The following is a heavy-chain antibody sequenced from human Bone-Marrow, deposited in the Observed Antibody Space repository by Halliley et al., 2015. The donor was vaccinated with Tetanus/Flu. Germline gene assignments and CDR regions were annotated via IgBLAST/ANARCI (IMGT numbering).Heavy chain of an antibody. CDR3: ARADYAANLYFDY. D-gene: IGHD4-17*01. Sequence: LEWIGYICHSGSTTYNASLKSRLTISVDTAKNQFSLRLSSVTTADTAVYFCARADYAANLYFDYWGQGTPVTVSS. CDR2: ICHSGST. V-gene: IGHV4-59*01. J-gene: IGHJ4*02.